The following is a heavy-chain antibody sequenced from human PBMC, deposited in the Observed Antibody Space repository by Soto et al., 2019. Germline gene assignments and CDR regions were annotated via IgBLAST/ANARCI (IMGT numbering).Heavy chain of an antibody. Sequence: QVQLAQSGAEVKKPGASVKISCKASGYTFTSYDINWVRQAAGQGLEWMGWMKPNSGNTGYAQKFQGRVNKARDTSTNTANMGLSGMRSEDTAVYYCASAGYCANCVCYFGDFDYWGQGTLVTVSS. CDR2: MKPNSGNT. V-gene: IGHV1-8*01. CDR3: ASAGYCANCVCYFGDFDY. D-gene: IGHD2-8*01. CDR1: GYTFTSYD. J-gene: IGHJ4*02.